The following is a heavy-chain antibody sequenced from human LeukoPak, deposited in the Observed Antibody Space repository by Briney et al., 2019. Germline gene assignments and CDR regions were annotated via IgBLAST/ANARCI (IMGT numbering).Heavy chain of an antibody. D-gene: IGHD2-8*01. CDR3: ARLSVNGWFDP. V-gene: IGHV4-39*01. Sequence: PSETLSLTXTVSGGSISSSSYYWGWIRQPPGKGLEWIGSIYYSGSTYYNPSLKSRVTISVDTSKNQFSLKLSSVTAADTAVYYCARLSVNGWFDPWGQGTLVTVSS. CDR2: IYYSGST. CDR1: GGSISSSSYY. J-gene: IGHJ5*02.